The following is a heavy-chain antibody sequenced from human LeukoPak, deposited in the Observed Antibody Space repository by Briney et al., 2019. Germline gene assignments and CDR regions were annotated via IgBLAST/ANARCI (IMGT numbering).Heavy chain of an antibody. V-gene: IGHV4-31*03. D-gene: IGHD6-13*01. CDR3: ATGPYSSSWYGGFDY. Sequence: SQTPSLTCPVSGGSTSSGGFYWSWTPQPPRKGLEWVGYIYYSGSTYYNPSLKSRVTISVDTSKNQFSLKLSSVTAADTAVYYCATGPYSSSWYGGFDYWGQGTLVTVSS. J-gene: IGHJ4*02. CDR2: IYYSGST. CDR1: GGSTSSGGFY.